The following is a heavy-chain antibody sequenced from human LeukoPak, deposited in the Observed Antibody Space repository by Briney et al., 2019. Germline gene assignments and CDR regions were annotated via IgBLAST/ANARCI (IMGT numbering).Heavy chain of an antibody. CDR2: INPNSGGT. CDR3: ARGVLPGSHYFDY. Sequence: ASVKVSCKASGYTFTGYYMHWVRQAPGQGLEWMGWINPNSGGTNYAQKLQGRVTMTTDTSTSTAYMELRSLRSDDTAVYYCARGVLPGSHYFDYWGQGTLVTVSS. CDR1: GYTFTGYY. J-gene: IGHJ4*02. D-gene: IGHD6-13*01. V-gene: IGHV1-2*02.